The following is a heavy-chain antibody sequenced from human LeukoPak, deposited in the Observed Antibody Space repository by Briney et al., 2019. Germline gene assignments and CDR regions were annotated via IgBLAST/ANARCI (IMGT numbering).Heavy chain of an antibody. CDR1: GFTFSSNA. CDR2: TSGSGAST. CDR3: AKDHSYGYTEYYFDY. J-gene: IGHJ4*02. D-gene: IGHD5-18*01. V-gene: IGHV3-23*01. Sequence: GGSLRLSCAASGFTFSSNAMSWVRQAPGKGLEWVSATSGSGASTYYADSVKGRFTISRDNSKNTLYLQMNSLRAEDTAVDYCAKDHSYGYTEYYFDYWGQGTLVTVSS.